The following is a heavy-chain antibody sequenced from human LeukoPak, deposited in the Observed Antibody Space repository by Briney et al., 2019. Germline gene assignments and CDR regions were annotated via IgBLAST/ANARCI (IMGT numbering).Heavy chain of an antibody. V-gene: IGHV1-69*06. J-gene: IGHJ5*02. CDR1: GGTFSSYA. D-gene: IGHD6-19*01. Sequence: SVKVSCKASGGTFSSYAISRVRQAPGQGLEWMGGIIPIFGTANYAQKFQGRVTITADKSTSTAYMELSSLRSEDTAVYYCARGAGYSSGWSRFDPWGRGTLVTVSS. CDR3: ARGAGYSSGWSRFDP. CDR2: IIPIFGTA.